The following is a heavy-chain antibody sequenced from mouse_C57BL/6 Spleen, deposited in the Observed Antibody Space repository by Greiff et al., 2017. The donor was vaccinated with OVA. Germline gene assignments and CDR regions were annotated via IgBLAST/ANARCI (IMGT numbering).Heavy chain of an antibody. V-gene: IGHV1-26*01. D-gene: IGHD1-1*01. CDR2: INPNNGGT. CDR3: ARSTGVAKGFAY. Sequence: EVQLQQSGPELVKPGASVKISCKASGYTFTDYYMNWVKQSHGKSLEWIGDINPNNGGTSYNQKFKGKATLTVDTSSSTAYMELRSLTSEDSAVDYCARSTGVAKGFAYWGQGTLVTVSA. CDR1: GYTFTDYY. J-gene: IGHJ3*01.